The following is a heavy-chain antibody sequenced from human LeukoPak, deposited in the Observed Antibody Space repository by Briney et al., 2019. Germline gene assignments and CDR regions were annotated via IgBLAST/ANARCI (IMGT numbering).Heavy chain of an antibody. CDR1: GFTFSTSW. J-gene: IGHJ4*02. CDR2: INGDGSLN. Sequence: GGSLRLSCAASGFTFSTSWMTWVRQAPGKGLEWVANINGDGSLNGHVASVKGRFTISRDNAKNSLYLQMNSLRAEDTAVYYCARDGSRGNLVTAPDFWGQGTLVTVSS. D-gene: IGHD2-21*02. CDR3: ARDGSRGNLVTAPDF. V-gene: IGHV3-7*01.